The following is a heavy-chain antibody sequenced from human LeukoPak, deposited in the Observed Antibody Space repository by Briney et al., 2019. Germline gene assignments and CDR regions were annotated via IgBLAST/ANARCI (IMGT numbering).Heavy chain of an antibody. CDR3: ARGGGSSAYYSWFDP. V-gene: IGHV4-39*01. CDR1: GGSVSSSDYY. CDR2: VYYSGNT. D-gene: IGHD3-22*01. J-gene: IGHJ5*02. Sequence: PSETLSLTCTVSGGSVSSSDYYWGWIRQPPGRGLEYIASVYYSGNTYFNPSLKSRITISLDTSKYQFSLKLTSVTATDTAVYYCARGGGSSAYYSWFDPWGQGILVTVSS.